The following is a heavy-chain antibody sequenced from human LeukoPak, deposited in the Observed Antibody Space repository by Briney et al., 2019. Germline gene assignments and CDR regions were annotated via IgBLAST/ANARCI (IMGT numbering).Heavy chain of an antibody. CDR3: ARSMVRGVRLDY. D-gene: IGHD3-10*01. CDR2: IYTSGST. Sequence: SETLSLTCTVSGGSISSGSHYWSWIRQPAGKGLEWIGRIYTSGSTNYNPSLKSRVTISIDTSKNQFSLKLSSVTAADTAVYCCARSMVRGVRLDYWGQGTLVTVSS. CDR1: GGSISSGSHY. V-gene: IGHV4-61*02. J-gene: IGHJ4*02.